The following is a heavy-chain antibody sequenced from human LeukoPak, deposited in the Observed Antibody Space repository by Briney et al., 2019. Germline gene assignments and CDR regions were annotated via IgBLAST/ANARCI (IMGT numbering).Heavy chain of an antibody. CDR3: ARDSPYDYVWGSYDY. CDR1: GFTFSRYW. J-gene: IGHJ4*02. Sequence: GGSLRLSCAASGFTFSRYWMAWVRQAPGKGLEWVANIKQDGSEKYYVDSVKGRFTVSRDNAKNSLYLQMNSLRAEDTAVYYCARDSPYDYVWGSYDYWGQGTLVTVSS. D-gene: IGHD3-16*01. V-gene: IGHV3-7*01. CDR2: IKQDGSEK.